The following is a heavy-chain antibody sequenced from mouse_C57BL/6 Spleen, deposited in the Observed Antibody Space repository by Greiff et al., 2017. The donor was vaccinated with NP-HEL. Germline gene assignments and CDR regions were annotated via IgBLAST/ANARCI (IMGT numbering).Heavy chain of an antibody. CDR2: IRSKSSNYAT. Sequence: GGGLVQPKGSLKLSCAAFGFNFNTYAMHWVRQAPGKGLEWVARIRSKSSNYATYYAESVKDRFTISRDDSQSMLYLQMNNLKTEDTAMYYCVGDLSYAMDYWGQGTSVTVSS. V-gene: IGHV10-3*01. CDR3: VGDLSYAMDY. D-gene: IGHD3-3*01. CDR1: GFNFNTYA. J-gene: IGHJ4*01.